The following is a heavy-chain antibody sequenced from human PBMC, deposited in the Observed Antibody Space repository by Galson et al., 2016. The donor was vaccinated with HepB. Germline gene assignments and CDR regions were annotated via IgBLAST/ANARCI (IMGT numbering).Heavy chain of an antibody. CDR2: ISSSSSYI. CDR1: GFTFSTYS. CDR3: ARDGSKLRYFDWQREKYLDY. Sequence: SLRLSCAASGFTFSTYSMNWVRQAPGKGLEWVSSISSSSSYIYYADSVKGRFTISRDNAKNSLYLQMNSLRAEDTAVYYCARDGSKLRYFDWQREKYLDYWGQGTLVTVSS. J-gene: IGHJ4*02. V-gene: IGHV3-21*01. D-gene: IGHD3-9*01.